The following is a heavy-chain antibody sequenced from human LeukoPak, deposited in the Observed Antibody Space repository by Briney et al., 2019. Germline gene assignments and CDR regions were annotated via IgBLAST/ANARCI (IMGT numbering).Heavy chain of an antibody. D-gene: IGHD3-9*01. Sequence: ASVKVSCKASDYTFTSYGISWVRQAPGQGLEWMGWISAYNGNTNYAQKLQGRVTMTTDTSTSTAYMELRSLRSDDTAVYYCARMRDYDILTGYPSLYYFDYWGQGTLVTVSS. V-gene: IGHV1-18*01. CDR3: ARMRDYDILTGYPSLYYFDY. J-gene: IGHJ4*02. CDR1: DYTFTSYG. CDR2: ISAYNGNT.